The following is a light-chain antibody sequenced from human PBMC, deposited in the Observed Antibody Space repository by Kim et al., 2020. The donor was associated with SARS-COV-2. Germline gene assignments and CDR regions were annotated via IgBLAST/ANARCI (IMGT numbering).Light chain of an antibody. V-gene: IGKV1-12*01. CDR3: QQAHSFPLT. Sequence: DIQMTQSPSSVSASVGDRVTIKCRASQGISTWLAWYQQKPGKASKLLIYGASSLESGVPSRFSGSGSGTDFSLTISSLEPEDFATYHCQQAHSFPLTFGGGTKVDIK. CDR1: QGISTW. J-gene: IGKJ4*01. CDR2: GAS.